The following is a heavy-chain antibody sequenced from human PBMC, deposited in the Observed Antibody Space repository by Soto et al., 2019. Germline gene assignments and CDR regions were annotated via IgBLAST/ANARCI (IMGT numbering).Heavy chain of an antibody. CDR2: IIPIFGTA. CDR3: ATFLMRYCSSTRCYTRVDP. Sequence: SVKVYCKASGGTFSSYAISWVRQAPGQGLEWMGGIIPIFGTANYAQKFQGRVTITADESTSTAYMELSSLRSEDTAVYYCATFLMRYCSSTRCYTRVDPCGEGTLVTVSS. CDR1: GGTFSSYA. D-gene: IGHD2-2*02. J-gene: IGHJ5*02. V-gene: IGHV1-69*13.